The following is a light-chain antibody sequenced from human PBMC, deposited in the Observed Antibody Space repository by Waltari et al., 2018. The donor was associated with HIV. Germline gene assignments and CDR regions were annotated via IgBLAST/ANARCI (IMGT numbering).Light chain of an antibody. Sequence: EIVLTQSPATLSLSPGERATLSCRASQNVRNYLAWYQQKPGQSPRLLIFDASTRANGIPARFSGSGSGTDFTLTISSLEPEDFAVYYCQQRSNWPPYTFGQGTKLEIK. CDR2: DAS. CDR1: QNVRNY. J-gene: IGKJ2*01. V-gene: IGKV3-11*01. CDR3: QQRSNWPPYT.